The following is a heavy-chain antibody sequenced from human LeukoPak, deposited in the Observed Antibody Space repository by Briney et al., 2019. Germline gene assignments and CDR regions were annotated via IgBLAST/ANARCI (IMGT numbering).Heavy chain of an antibody. CDR1: ALTFSASG. CDR3: ARIYAFRYFDWSANAFDI. Sequence: GGSLRLSCAASALTFSASGMHWVRQAPGKGLEWVSSISSSSAYIYYADSVKGRFTISRDNAKNSLYLQMNSLRADDTAVYYCARIYAFRYFDWSANAFDIWGQGTVVTVSS. D-gene: IGHD3-9*01. CDR2: ISSSSAYI. J-gene: IGHJ3*02. V-gene: IGHV3-21*01.